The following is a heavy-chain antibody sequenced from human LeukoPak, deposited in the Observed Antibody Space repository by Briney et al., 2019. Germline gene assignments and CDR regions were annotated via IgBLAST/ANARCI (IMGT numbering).Heavy chain of an antibody. CDR3: TRPLDYGDYQGGNDAFDI. V-gene: IGHV3-73*01. Sequence: GGSLRLSCAASGFTFSGSAMHWVRQASGKGLEWVGRIRSKANSYATAYAASVKGRFTISRDDSKNTAYLQMNSLKTEDTAVYYCTRPLDYGDYQGGNDAFDIWGQGTMVTVSS. CDR2: IRSKANSYAT. J-gene: IGHJ3*02. CDR1: GFTFSGSA. D-gene: IGHD4-17*01.